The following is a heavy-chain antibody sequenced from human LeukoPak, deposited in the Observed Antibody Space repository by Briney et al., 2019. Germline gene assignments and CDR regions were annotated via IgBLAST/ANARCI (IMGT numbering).Heavy chain of an antibody. V-gene: IGHV6-1*01. J-gene: IGHJ1*01. D-gene: IGHD7-27*01. CDR3: ARETEGDLSDRNWVNRYLQQ. CDR1: GDRVSSNSAA. Sequence: SQTLTLTCAISGDRVSSNSAAWNWLRQSPSRGLEWLERKYFRSNWKNDYATSVKSRISVDADTYKNQISLSLTSLTPDDTAVYYCARETEGDLSDRNWVNRYLQQWGQGTLVTVSS. CDR2: KYFRSNWKN.